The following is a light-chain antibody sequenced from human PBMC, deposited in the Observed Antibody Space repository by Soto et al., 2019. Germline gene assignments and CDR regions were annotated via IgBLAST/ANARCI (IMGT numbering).Light chain of an antibody. CDR3: AAWDDSLSGPV. V-gene: IGLV1-47*01. J-gene: IGLJ1*01. CDR2: RNN. CDR1: SSNIGSNY. Sequence: QSALTQPPSAPGTPGQRVTISCSGSSSNIGSNYVYWYQQLPGTAPKLLIYRNNQRPSGVPDRFSGSKSGTSASLAVSGLRYEDEADYYCAAWDDSLSGPVFGTGTKVTVL.